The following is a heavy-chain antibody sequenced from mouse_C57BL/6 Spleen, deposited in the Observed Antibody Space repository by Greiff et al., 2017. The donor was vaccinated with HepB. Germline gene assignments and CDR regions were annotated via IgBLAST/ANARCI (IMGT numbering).Heavy chain of an antibody. J-gene: IGHJ4*01. CDR3: ARRRELPFRYAMDY. CDR1: GYTFTSYW. V-gene: IGHV1-50*01. CDR2: IDPSDSYT. Sequence: QVQLQQPGAELVKPGASVKLSCKASGYTFTSYWMQWVKQRPGQGLEWIGEIDPSDSYTNYNQKFKGKATLTVDTSSSTAYMQLRSLTSEDSAVYYCARRRELPFRYAMDYWGQGTSVTVSS.